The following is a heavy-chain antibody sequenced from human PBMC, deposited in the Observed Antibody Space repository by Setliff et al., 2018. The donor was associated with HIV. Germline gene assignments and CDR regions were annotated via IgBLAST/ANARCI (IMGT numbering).Heavy chain of an antibody. CDR1: GYSISSYY. J-gene: IGHJ4*02. CDR2: IYTSGST. CDR3: ARAYFGSGIYY. D-gene: IGHD3-10*01. V-gene: IGHV4-4*09. Sequence: SETLSLTCAVSGYSISSYYWSWIRQPPGKGLEWIGYIYTSGSTNYNPSLKSRVTISVDTSKNQFSLKLYSVTAADTAVYYCARAYFGSGIYYWGQGTLVTVSS.